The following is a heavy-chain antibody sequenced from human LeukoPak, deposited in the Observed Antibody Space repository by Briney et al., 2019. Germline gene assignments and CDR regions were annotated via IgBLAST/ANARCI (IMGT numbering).Heavy chain of an antibody. CDR2: INHSGST. Sequence: SETLSLTCAVYGGSFSGYYWSWIRQPPGKGLEWIGEINHSGSTNYNPSLKSRVTISVDTSKNQFSLKLSSVTAADTAVYYCARRVAVAGHFDYWGQGTLVTVFS. D-gene: IGHD6-19*01. CDR3: ARRVAVAGHFDY. J-gene: IGHJ4*02. CDR1: GGSFSGYY. V-gene: IGHV4-34*01.